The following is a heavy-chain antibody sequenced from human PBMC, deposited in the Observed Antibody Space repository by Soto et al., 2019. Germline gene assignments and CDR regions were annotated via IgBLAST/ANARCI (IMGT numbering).Heavy chain of an antibody. D-gene: IGHD3-22*01. CDR2: IIPIFGTA. CDR1: GGTFSSYA. Sequence: SVKVSCKASGGTFSSYAISWVRQAPGQGLEWMGGIIPIFGTANYAQKFQGRVTITADESTSTAYMELSSLRSEGTAVYYCAMTYYYGSSGYIIFDYWGQGTLVTVSS. CDR3: AMTYYYGSSGYIIFDY. J-gene: IGHJ4*02. V-gene: IGHV1-69*13.